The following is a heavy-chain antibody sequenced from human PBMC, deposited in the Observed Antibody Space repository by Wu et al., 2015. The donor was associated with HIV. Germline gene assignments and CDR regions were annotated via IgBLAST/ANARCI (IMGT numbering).Heavy chain of an antibody. CDR2: IIPIFGTA. J-gene: IGHJ6*02. CDR3: ARDLALPRAVVTPNSNYYYYYGMDV. Sequence: QVQLVQSGAEVKKPGSSVKVSCKASGGTFSSYAISWVRQAPGQGLEWMGRIIPIFGTANYAQKFQGRVTITADESTSTAYMELSSLRSEDTAVYYCARDLALPRAVVTPNSNYYYYYGMDVWGQGTTVTVSS. CDR1: GGTFSSYA. D-gene: IGHD4-23*01. V-gene: IGHV1-69*13.